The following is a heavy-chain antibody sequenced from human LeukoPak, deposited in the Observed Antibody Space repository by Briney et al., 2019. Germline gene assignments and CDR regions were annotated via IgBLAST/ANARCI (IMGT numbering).Heavy chain of an antibody. CDR2: IYHSGST. V-gene: IGHV4-30-2*01. J-gene: IGHJ4*02. CDR1: GGSISSGGYY. CDR3: ARTTYSSSSANFFDY. Sequence: SETLCLTCTVSGGSISSGGYYWSWIRQPPGKGLEWIGYIYHSGSTYYNPSLKSRVTISVDRSKNQFSLKLSSVTAADTAVYYCARTTYSSSSANFFDYWGQGTLVTVSS. D-gene: IGHD6-13*01.